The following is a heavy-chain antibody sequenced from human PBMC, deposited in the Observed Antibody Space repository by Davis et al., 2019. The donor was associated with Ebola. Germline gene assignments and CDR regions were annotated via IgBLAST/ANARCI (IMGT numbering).Heavy chain of an antibody. CDR1: GGSFSGYY. CDR2: INHSGST. Sequence: SETLSLTCAVYGGSFSGYYWSWIRQPPGKGLEWIGEINHSGSTNYNPSLKSRVTISVDTSKNDFSLKMTSVTDADTAVYHCATFRPGQSCSGGSCYSSSSWFDPWGQGTLVTVSS. D-gene: IGHD2-15*01. J-gene: IGHJ5*02. CDR3: ATFRPGQSCSGGSCYSSSSWFDP. V-gene: IGHV4-34*01.